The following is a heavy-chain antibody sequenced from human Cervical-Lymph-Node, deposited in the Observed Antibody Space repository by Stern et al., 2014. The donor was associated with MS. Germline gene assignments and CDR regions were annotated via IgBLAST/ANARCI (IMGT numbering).Heavy chain of an antibody. CDR1: GYKFSIYW. V-gene: IGHV5-51*01. Sequence: EVQLVQSGAELIRPGESLKISCKGSGYKFSIYWIAWVRQMPGKDLEWMGIIYPGDSETRYSPSFQGQVTMSADKSPSTAYLQWSSLNASDTAMYFCARQTTAWASDVWGQGTLVTVSS. CDR2: IYPGDSET. J-gene: IGHJ4*02. CDR3: ARQTTAWASDV. D-gene: IGHD1-14*01.